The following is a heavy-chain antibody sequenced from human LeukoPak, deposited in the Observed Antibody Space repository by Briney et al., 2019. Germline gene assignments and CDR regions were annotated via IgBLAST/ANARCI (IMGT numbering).Heavy chain of an antibody. J-gene: IGHJ6*03. Sequence: GGSLRLSCAASGFTFSSYAMSWVRQAPGKGLEWVSDINGSGGSTYYADSVKGRFTISRDNSKNTLYLQMNSLRAEDTAVYYCAKDLTRIAVAYYMDVWGKGTTVTISS. CDR3: AKDLTRIAVAYYMDV. D-gene: IGHD6-19*01. V-gene: IGHV3-23*01. CDR2: INGSGGST. CDR1: GFTFSSYA.